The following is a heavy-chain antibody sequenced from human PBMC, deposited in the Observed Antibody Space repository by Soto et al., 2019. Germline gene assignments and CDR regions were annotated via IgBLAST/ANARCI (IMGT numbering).Heavy chain of an antibody. CDR1: GYTFTSYG. D-gene: IGHD3-3*01. Sequence: GASVKVSCKASGYTFTSYGISWVRQAPGQGLEWMGWISAYNGNTNYAQKLQGRVTMTTDTSTSTAYMELRSLRSDDTAVYYCAREPVGGYYDFWSGYYTLDYWGQGTLVTVSS. CDR3: AREPVGGYYDFWSGYYTLDY. CDR2: ISAYNGNT. J-gene: IGHJ4*02. V-gene: IGHV1-18*04.